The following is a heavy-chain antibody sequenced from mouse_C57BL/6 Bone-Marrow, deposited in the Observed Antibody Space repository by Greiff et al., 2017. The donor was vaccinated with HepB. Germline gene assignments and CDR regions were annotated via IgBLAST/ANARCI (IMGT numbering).Heavy chain of an antibody. V-gene: IGHV1-9*01. Sequence: VQLQQSGAELMKPGASVKLSCKATGYTFTGYWIEWVKQRPGHGLEWIGEILPGSGSTNYNEKFKGKATFTADTSSNTAYMQLSSLPTEDTAIYYCARHTHYYGSSPAWFAYWGQGTLVTVSA. D-gene: IGHD1-1*01. CDR2: ILPGSGST. CDR1: GYTFTGYW. CDR3: ARHTHYYGSSPAWFAY. J-gene: IGHJ3*01.